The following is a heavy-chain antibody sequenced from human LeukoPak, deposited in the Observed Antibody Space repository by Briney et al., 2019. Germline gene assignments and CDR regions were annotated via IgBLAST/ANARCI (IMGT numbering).Heavy chain of an antibody. V-gene: IGHV3-23*01. CDR1: GFTFSSYA. CDR3: AKEVEEYYGFWSGPNWFDP. J-gene: IGHJ5*02. CDR2: ISGSGGST. Sequence: GGSLRLSCAASGFTFSSYAMSWVRQAPGKGLEWVSAISGSGGSTYYADSVKGRFTISRDNSKNTLYLQMNSLGAEDTAVYYCAKEVEEYYGFWSGPNWFDPWGQGTLVTVSS. D-gene: IGHD3-3*01.